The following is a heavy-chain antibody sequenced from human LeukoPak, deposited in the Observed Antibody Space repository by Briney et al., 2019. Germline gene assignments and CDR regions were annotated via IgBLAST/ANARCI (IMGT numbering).Heavy chain of an antibody. Sequence: GGSLRLSCAASGFTFSSYSMNWVRQAPGKGLEWVSSISSSSSYIYYADSVKGRFTISRDNAKNSLYLQMNSLRAEDRAVYYCARDMSGYSYGYVTGAFDIWGQGTMVTVSS. J-gene: IGHJ3*02. D-gene: IGHD5-18*01. CDR3: ARDMSGYSYGYVTGAFDI. CDR1: GFTFSSYS. CDR2: ISSSSSYI. V-gene: IGHV3-21*01.